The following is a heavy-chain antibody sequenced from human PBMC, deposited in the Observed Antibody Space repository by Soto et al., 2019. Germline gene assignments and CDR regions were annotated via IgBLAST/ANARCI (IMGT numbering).Heavy chain of an antibody. Sequence: QVQLVESGGGVVQPGRSLRLSCAASGFTFNSYGMHWVRQAPGKGLEWVAIISYDGSNKYYADAVTGRFTISRDNYKNTLYLQMNSLRDEDTAVYYCAKDLLGDRSGYHYGGDHWGQGTLVAVSS. J-gene: IGHJ4*02. CDR3: AKDLLGDRSGYHYGGDH. CDR2: ISYDGSNK. CDR1: GFTFNSYG. D-gene: IGHD3-22*01. V-gene: IGHV3-30*18.